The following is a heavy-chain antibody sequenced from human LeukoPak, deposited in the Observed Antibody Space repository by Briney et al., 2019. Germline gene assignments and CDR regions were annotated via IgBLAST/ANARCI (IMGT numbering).Heavy chain of an antibody. CDR2: LSGSGGST. CDR3: AKTDNYGSGPAAYYFDY. CDR1: GFTFSSSW. V-gene: IGHV3-23*01. J-gene: IGHJ4*02. Sequence: GGSLRLSCAASGFTFSSSWMHWVRQAPGKGLEWVSGLSGSGGSTHYADSVKGRFTISRDNSQNTLYLQMNSLRAEDTAVYYCAKTDNYGSGPAAYYFDYWGQGTLVTVSS. D-gene: IGHD3-10*01.